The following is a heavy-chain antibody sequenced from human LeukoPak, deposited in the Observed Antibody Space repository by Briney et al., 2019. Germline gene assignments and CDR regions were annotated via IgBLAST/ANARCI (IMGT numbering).Heavy chain of an antibody. J-gene: IGHJ5*02. CDR3: ATNPRYCSSTSCYFP. D-gene: IGHD2-2*01. Sequence: ATVKISCKVSGYTFTDYYMHWVQQAPGKGLEWMGLVDPEDGETIYAEKFQGRVTITADTSTDTAYMELSSLRSEDTAVYYCATNPRYCSSTSCYFPRGQGTLVTVSS. CDR2: VDPEDGET. V-gene: IGHV1-69-2*01. CDR1: GYTFTDYY.